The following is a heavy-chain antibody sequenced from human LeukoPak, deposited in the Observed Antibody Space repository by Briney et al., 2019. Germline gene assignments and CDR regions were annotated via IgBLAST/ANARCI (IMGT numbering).Heavy chain of an antibody. CDR3: ARDNSRIDYSFWSGYYSDKNYFDY. Sequence: PSQTLSLTCTVSGGSISSDHYYWSWIRQPAGKGLEWIRRIYASGSTNYNPSLKSRVTMSLHTSKNQFSLNLTSVTAADTAVYYCARDNSRIDYSFWSGYYSDKNYFDYWGQGTLVTVSS. J-gene: IGHJ4*02. CDR2: IYASGST. V-gene: IGHV4-61*02. CDR1: GGSISSDHYY. D-gene: IGHD3-3*01.